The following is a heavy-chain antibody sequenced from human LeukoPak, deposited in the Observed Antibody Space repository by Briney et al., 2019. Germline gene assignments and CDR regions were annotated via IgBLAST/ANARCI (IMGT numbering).Heavy chain of an antibody. CDR1: GFTFSSYA. J-gene: IGHJ6*03. D-gene: IGHD3-3*01. CDR2: ISGSGGST. CDR3: AKDKSESGYYKYYYYYMDV. V-gene: IGHV3-23*01. Sequence: GGSLRLSCAASGFTFSSYAMSWVRQAPGKGLEWVSAISGSGGSTYYADSVKGRFTISRDNSKNTLYLQMNSLRAEDTAVYYCAKDKSESGYYKYYYYYMDVWGKGTTVTVSS.